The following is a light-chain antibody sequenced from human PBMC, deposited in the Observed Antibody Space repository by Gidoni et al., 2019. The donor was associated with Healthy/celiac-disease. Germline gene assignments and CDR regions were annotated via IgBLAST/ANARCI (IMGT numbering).Light chain of an antibody. CDR3: QKYYSTPYT. Sequence: IVMTQSPPSLAVSLGETATINCKSSQSVLYSSNNKNYLAWYQQKPGQPPKLLIYWASTRESGVPDRFSGSGSGTDFTLTISSLQAEDVAVYYCQKYYSTPYTFGQGTKLEIK. CDR2: WAS. V-gene: IGKV4-1*01. CDR1: QSVLYSSNNKNY. J-gene: IGKJ2*01.